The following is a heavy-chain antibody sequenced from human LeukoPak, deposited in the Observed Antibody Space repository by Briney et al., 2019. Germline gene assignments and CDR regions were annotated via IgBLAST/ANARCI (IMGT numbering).Heavy chain of an antibody. CDR2: ISGSGGST. CDR1: GFTFSSYS. D-gene: IGHD3-16*01. Sequence: GGSLRLSCAASGFTFSSYSMNWVRQAPGKGLEWVSAISGSGGSTYYADSVKGRFTISRDNSKNTLYLQMNSLRAEDTAVYYCAKDRSFSYGPFDYWGQGTLVTVSS. CDR3: AKDRSFSYGPFDY. J-gene: IGHJ4*02. V-gene: IGHV3-23*01.